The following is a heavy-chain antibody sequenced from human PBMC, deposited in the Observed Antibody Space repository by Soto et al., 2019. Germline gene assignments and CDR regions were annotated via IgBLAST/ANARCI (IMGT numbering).Heavy chain of an antibody. D-gene: IGHD3-22*01. CDR2: IAPNGRST. J-gene: IGHJ4*02. CDR1: GFIFNTYW. CDR3: ASGVYDSSAYFDY. Sequence: LRLSCATSGFIFNTYWMHWIRQVPGEGLVWVARIAPNGRSTTYADSVKGRFTISRDNAKSTVYLQMNSLRAEDTAVYSCASGVYDSSAYFDYWGQGALVTVSS. V-gene: IGHV3-74*01.